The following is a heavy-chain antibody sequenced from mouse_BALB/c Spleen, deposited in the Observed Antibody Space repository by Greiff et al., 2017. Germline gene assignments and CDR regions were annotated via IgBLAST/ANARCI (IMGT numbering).Heavy chain of an antibody. CDR2: ISDCGSYT. CDR1: GFTFSDYY. D-gene: IGHD1-1*01. J-gene: IGHJ4*01. V-gene: IGHV5-4*02. Sequence: EVKVVESGGGLVKPGGSLKLSCAASGFTFSDYYMYWVRQTPEKRLVWVATISDCGSYTYYPDSVKGRFTISKDNAKNNLDLQMSSLKSEDTAMYYCARDQDAFYYGSSDDAMDYWGQGTSVTVSS. CDR3: ARDQDAFYYGSSDDAMDY.